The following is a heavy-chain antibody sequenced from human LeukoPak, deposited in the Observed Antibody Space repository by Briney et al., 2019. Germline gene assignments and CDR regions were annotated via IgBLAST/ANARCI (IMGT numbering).Heavy chain of an antibody. Sequence: HPGGSLRLSCAASGFTVSSNYMSWVRQAPGKGLEWVSVIYSGGSTYYADSVKGRFTISRDNSKNTLYLQMNSLRAEDTAVYYCARVPREHGAYYFDYWGQGTLVTVSS. CDR2: IYSGGST. J-gene: IGHJ4*02. D-gene: IGHD1-26*01. CDR1: GFTVSSNY. CDR3: ARVPREHGAYYFDY. V-gene: IGHV3-53*01.